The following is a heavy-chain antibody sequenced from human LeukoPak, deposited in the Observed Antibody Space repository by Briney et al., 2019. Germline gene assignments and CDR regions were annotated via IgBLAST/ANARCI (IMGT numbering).Heavy chain of an antibody. Sequence: GGSLRLSCAASGFTFSSYGMHWVRQAPGKGLEWVAFIRYDGSNKYYADSVEGRFTISRDNSKNTLYLQMNSLRAEDTAVYYCAKGNYYGSWTFDYWGQGTLVTVSS. CDR1: GFTFSSYG. CDR2: IRYDGSNK. V-gene: IGHV3-30*02. D-gene: IGHD3-10*01. J-gene: IGHJ4*02. CDR3: AKGNYYGSWTFDY.